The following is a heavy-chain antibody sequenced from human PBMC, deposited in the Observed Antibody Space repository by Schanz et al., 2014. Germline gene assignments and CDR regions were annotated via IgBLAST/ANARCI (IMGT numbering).Heavy chain of an antibody. J-gene: IGHJ4*02. D-gene: IGHD2-15*01. CDR1: GFTFSTYW. CDR3: ATENWWTVEK. V-gene: IGHV3-74*02. Sequence: EVQLVESGGGLVQPGGSLRLSCAASGFTFSTYWMSWVRQAPGKGLEWVSRLNFDETYTSYADSVKGRFTISRDNAKNTVYLQMTSLRVEDTAVYYCATENWWTVEKWGQGTLVTVSS. CDR2: LNFDETYT.